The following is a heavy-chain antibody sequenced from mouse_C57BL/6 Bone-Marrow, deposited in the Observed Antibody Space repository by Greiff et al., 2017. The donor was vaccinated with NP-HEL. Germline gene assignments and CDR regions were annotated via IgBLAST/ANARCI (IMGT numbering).Heavy chain of an antibody. V-gene: IGHV1-74*01. D-gene: IGHD1-1*01. CDR2: IHPSDSDT. Sequence: QVQLKQSGAELVKPGASVKVSCKASGYTFTSYWMHWVKQRPGQGLEWIGRIHPSDSDTNYNQEFKGKATLTVDKSSSTAYMQLSSLTSEDSAVYYCAMTITTVVATRAWFAYWGQGTLVTVSA. CDR1: GYTFTSYW. CDR3: AMTITTVVATRAWFAY. J-gene: IGHJ3*01.